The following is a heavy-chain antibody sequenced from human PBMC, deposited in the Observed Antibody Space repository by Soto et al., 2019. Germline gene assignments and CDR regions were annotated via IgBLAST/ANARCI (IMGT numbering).Heavy chain of an antibody. J-gene: IGHJ4*02. Sequence: QVHLVESGGGVVQPGRSLRLSCVVSAFTFSSYGMHWVRQAPGKGPEWVAVIWYDGSKKYYRDSVKGRFSISRDNSRNTPYRQMNSLRVEDTAVYYGARDDAAAGAGLDYWGQGTLVTVSS. V-gene: IGHV3-33*01. CDR1: AFTFSSYG. CDR3: ARDDAAAGAGLDY. CDR2: IWYDGSKK. D-gene: IGHD6-13*01.